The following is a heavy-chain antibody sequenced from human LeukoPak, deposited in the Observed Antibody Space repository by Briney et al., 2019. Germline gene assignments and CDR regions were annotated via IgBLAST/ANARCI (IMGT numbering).Heavy chain of an antibody. CDR2: AIPLLDIS. Sequence: ASVKVSCKASGGTFTNSAVNWVRQAPGQGLGWMGRAIPLLDISNYAPEYQGRVTITTDKTTNTVNLEVNSLTSEDTAVYYCARERCSGYDFGAGYFQCFGLDVWGQGTTVTVS. CDR1: GGTFTNSA. V-gene: IGHV1-69*04. D-gene: IGHD5-12*01. J-gene: IGHJ6*02. CDR3: ARERCSGYDFGAGYFQCFGLDV.